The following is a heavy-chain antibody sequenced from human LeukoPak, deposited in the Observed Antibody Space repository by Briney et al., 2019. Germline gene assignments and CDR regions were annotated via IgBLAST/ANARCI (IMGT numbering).Heavy chain of an antibody. J-gene: IGHJ4*02. Sequence: GGSLRLSCAASGFTFSDHYMSWIRQAPGKGLEWVSYISSSGSTIYYADSVKGRFTISRDNAKNSLYLQMNSLRDEDTAVYYCASSNYYDSSGYYYAPLVDYWGQGTLVTVSS. CDR1: GFTFSDHY. V-gene: IGHV3-11*04. CDR2: ISSSGSTI. D-gene: IGHD3-22*01. CDR3: ASSNYYDSSGYYYAPLVDY.